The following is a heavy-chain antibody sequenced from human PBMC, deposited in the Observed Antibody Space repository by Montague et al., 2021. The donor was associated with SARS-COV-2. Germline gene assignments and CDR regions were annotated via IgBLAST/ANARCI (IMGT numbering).Heavy chain of an antibody. CDR3: ARTQTTLYYFDY. D-gene: IGHD4-11*01. J-gene: IGHJ4*02. CDR1: GFTFSRYG. Sequence: SLRLSCAASGFTFSRYGMHWVRQAPGKGLEWVAVIWYDGSNKYYADSVKGRFTISRDNSKNTLYLQMNSLRAEDTAVYYCARTQTTLYYFDYWGQGTLVTVSS. CDR2: IWYDGSNK. V-gene: IGHV3-33*01.